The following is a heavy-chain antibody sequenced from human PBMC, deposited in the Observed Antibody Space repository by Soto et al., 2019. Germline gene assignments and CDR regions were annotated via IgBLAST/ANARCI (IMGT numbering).Heavy chain of an antibody. J-gene: IGHJ4*02. Sequence: EVQLLESGGGLVQPGGSLRLSCVAYGHTFHSYAMSWVRQAPGKGLEWVSGISGSGGSTYYADSVRGLFIISRVNSKNALYLQIMSLRAEDTAVYYCAKVSRGIGVVLAALNWGQGTLLTVS. CDR1: GHTFHSYA. CDR3: AKVSRGIGVVLAALN. D-gene: IGHD2-2*01. CDR2: ISGSGGST. V-gene: IGHV3-23*01.